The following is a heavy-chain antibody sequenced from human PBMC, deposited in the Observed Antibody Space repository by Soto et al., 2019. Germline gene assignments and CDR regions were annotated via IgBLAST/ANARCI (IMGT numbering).Heavy chain of an antibody. Sequence: SETLSLTCTVSGGSISSYYWSWIRQPPGKGLEWIGYIYYSGSTNYNPSLKSRVTISVDTSKNQFSLKLSSVTAADTAVYYCARGILTGYRQFDYWGQGTLVTVSS. D-gene: IGHD3-9*01. CDR1: GGSISSYY. CDR2: IYYSGST. V-gene: IGHV4-59*01. J-gene: IGHJ4*02. CDR3: ARGILTGYRQFDY.